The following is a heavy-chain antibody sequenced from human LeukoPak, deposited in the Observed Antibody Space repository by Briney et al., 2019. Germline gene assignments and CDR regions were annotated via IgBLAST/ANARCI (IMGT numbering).Heavy chain of an antibody. CDR1: GYSISSGYY. Sequence: SETLSLTCAVSGYSISSGYYWGWIRQPPGKGLEWIGSIYHGGSTYYNSSLKSRVTISVDTSKNQFSLKLSSVTAADTAVYFCARCGSGNYFDYWGQGTLVTVSS. V-gene: IGHV4-38-2*01. D-gene: IGHD3-10*01. J-gene: IGHJ4*02. CDR3: ARCGSGNYFDY. CDR2: IYHGGST.